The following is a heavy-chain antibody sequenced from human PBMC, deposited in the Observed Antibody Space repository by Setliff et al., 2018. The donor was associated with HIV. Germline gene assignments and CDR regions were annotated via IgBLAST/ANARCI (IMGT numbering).Heavy chain of an antibody. J-gene: IGHJ4*02. CDR3: ARNSGSAWYGDY. V-gene: IGHV4-34*01. Sequence: SETLSLTCAVYGGSFNGYSWTWIRQPPGKGLEWIGYIYYSGSTYYNPSLKSRVTISVDTSKNQFSLKLSSVTAADTAVYYCARNSGSAWYGDYWGQGTLVTVSS. D-gene: IGHD6-19*01. CDR2: IYYSGST. CDR1: GGSFNGYS.